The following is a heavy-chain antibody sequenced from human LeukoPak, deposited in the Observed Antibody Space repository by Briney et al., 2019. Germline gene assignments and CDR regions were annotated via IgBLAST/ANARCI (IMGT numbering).Heavy chain of an antibody. Sequence: KPSETLSLTCAVYNGSFSGYYWSWIRQSPGKGLEWIGEINHTGRTNYNPALKSRVIISVDTFKNQFSLKLKSVTAADTAIYFCARGSSTAYVWGQGTLVAVSS. J-gene: IGHJ4*02. CDR3: ARGSSTAYV. CDR2: INHTGRT. D-gene: IGHD6-13*01. CDR1: NGSFSGYY. V-gene: IGHV4-34*01.